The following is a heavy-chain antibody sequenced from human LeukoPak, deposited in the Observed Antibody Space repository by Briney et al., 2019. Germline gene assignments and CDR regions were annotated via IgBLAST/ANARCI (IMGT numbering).Heavy chain of an antibody. J-gene: IGHJ3*02. CDR2: INTDGSST. V-gene: IGHV3-74*01. Sequence: GGSLRLSCAASGFTFSSYWMHWVRQAPGKGLVWVSRINTDGSSTSYADSVKGRFTISRDNAKDTLYLQMNSLRAEDTAVYYCARDEGIDYYDSSGYEYSDAFDIWGQGTMVTVSS. CDR1: GFTFSSYW. D-gene: IGHD3-22*01. CDR3: ARDEGIDYYDSSGYEYSDAFDI.